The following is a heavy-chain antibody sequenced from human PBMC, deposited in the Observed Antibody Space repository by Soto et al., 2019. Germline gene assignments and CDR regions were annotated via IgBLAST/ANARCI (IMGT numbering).Heavy chain of an antibody. D-gene: IGHD6-19*01. CDR1: GFTFSSYS. V-gene: IGHV3-48*01. CDR2: ISSSSSTI. Sequence: PGGSLRLSCAASGFTFSSYSMSWVRQAPGKGLEWVSYISSSSSTIYYADSVKGRFTISRDNAKNSLYLQMNSLRAEDTAVYYCARVAEGRIAVAGRGAFDIWGQGTMVTVSS. J-gene: IGHJ3*02. CDR3: ARVAEGRIAVAGRGAFDI.